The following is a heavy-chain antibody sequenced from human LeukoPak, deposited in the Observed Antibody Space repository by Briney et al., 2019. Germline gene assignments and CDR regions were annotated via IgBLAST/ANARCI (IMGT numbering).Heavy chain of an antibody. J-gene: IGHJ4*02. Sequence: ASVKVSCEASGYTFTSYDINWVRQATGQGLEWMGWMNPNSGDTGYAQKFQGRVTMTRNTSISTAYMELSSLRSEDTAVYYCARGLIKTTSMVTGYWGQGTLVTVSS. D-gene: IGHD5-18*01. CDR1: GYTFTSYD. V-gene: IGHV1-8*01. CDR3: ARGLIKTTSMVTGY. CDR2: MNPNSGDT.